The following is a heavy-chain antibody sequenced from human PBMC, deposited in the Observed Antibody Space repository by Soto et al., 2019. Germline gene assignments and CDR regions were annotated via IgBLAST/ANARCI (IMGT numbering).Heavy chain of an antibody. Sequence: QVQLQESGPGLVCPLGTLSLTCAVSGGSINTDSWWTWVRQPPGKGLEWIGEIHRSRGTNYNSSLKSRFTISIDRSTNHFSLRLYSVTAADTAVYYCASREEARPFWGQGTLVTVSS. CDR3: ASREEARPF. CDR1: GGSINTDSW. J-gene: IGHJ4*02. D-gene: IGHD6-6*01. CDR2: IHRSRGT. V-gene: IGHV4-4*02.